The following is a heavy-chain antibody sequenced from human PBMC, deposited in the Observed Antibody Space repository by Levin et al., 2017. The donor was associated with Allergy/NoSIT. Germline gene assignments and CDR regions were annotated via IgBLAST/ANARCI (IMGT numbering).Heavy chain of an antibody. Sequence: GSLRLSCIVSGGSISTSSYYWGWIRQPPGKGLEWIGNIYYSGNTYYNPSLKSRVTISVDTSKKQFSLKLRSVTAADTAVYYCARVSGVNYGDYGRRNLDYWGQGTLVTVSS. CDR1: GGSISTSSYY. J-gene: IGHJ4*02. D-gene: IGHD4-17*01. V-gene: IGHV4-39*07. CDR3: ARVSGVNYGDYGRRNLDY. CDR2: IYYSGNT.